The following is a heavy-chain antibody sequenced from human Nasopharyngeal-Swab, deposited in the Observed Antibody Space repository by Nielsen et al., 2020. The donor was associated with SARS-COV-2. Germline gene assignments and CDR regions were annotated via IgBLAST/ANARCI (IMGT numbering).Heavy chain of an antibody. Sequence: SETLSLTCTVSGGSISSGGYYWSWIRQHPGKGLEWIGYIYYSGSTNYNPSLKSRVTISVDTSKNQFSLKLSSVTAADTAVYYCARVYSTTAHYYYGMDVWGQGTTVTVSS. J-gene: IGHJ6*02. V-gene: IGHV4-61*08. CDR2: IYYSGST. CDR1: GGSISSGGYY. CDR3: ARVYSTTAHYYYGMDV. D-gene: IGHD2-2*01.